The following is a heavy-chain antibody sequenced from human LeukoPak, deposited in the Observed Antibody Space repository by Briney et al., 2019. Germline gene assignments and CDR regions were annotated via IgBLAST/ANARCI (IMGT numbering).Heavy chain of an antibody. Sequence: SQTLSLTCAVSGGSISSGGYSWSWIRQPPGKGLEWIGYIYHSGSTYYNPSLKSRVTISVDTSKNQFSLKLSSVTAADTAVYYCVRGPRLLILLRWFDPWGQGTLVTVSS. J-gene: IGHJ5*02. CDR2: IYHSGST. CDR3: VRGPRLLILLRWFDP. D-gene: IGHD3-16*01. V-gene: IGHV4-30-2*01. CDR1: GGSISSGGYS.